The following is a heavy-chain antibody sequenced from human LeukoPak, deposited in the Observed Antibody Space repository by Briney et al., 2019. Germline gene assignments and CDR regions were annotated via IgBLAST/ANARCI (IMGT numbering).Heavy chain of an antibody. J-gene: IGHJ3*02. CDR2: INHSGST. Sequence: SETLSLTCAVYGGSFSGYYWSWIRQPPGKGLEWIGEINHSGSTNYNPSLKSRVTISVDTSKNQFSLKLSSVTAADTAVYYCARGLVVVVAAFDAFDIWGKGTMVTVSS. V-gene: IGHV4-34*01. CDR3: ARGLVVVVAAFDAFDI. CDR1: GGSFSGYY. D-gene: IGHD2-15*01.